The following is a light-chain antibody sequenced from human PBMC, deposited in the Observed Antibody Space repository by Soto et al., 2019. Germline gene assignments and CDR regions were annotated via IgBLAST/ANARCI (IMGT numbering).Light chain of an antibody. CDR3: QQYNSSSWVT. Sequence: DIQMTQSPSTLSASVGDRVTITCRASQNVGSWLAWYQQKPGKAPKLLIYQASSLESGVPSRFSGSGSGTEFSLTISGLQPDDFATYYCQQYNSSSWVTLGPGTKVDIK. CDR1: QNVGSW. V-gene: IGKV1-5*03. J-gene: IGKJ3*01. CDR2: QAS.